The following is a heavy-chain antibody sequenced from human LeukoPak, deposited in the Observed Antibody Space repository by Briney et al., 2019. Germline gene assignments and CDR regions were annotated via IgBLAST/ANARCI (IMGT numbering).Heavy chain of an antibody. CDR2: ISAYNGNT. J-gene: IGHJ6*02. CDR3: AREHYDSSGYPVCYYYGMDV. CDR1: GYTFTSYG. Sequence: ASVKVSCKASGYTFTSYGISWVRQAPGQGLEWMGWISAYNGNTNYAQKLQGRVTMTTDTSTSTAYMELRSLRSDDTAVYYCAREHYDSSGYPVCYYYGMDVWGQGTTVTVSS. V-gene: IGHV1-18*01. D-gene: IGHD3-22*01.